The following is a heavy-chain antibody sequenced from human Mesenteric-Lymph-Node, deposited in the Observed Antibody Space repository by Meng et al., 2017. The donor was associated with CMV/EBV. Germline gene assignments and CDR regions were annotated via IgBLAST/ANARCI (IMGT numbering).Heavy chain of an antibody. CDR3: ARHHGIAAAGDFDY. J-gene: IGHJ4*02. CDR2: IYYSGST. V-gene: IGHV4-39*01. D-gene: IGHD6-13*01. Sequence: GSLRLSCEASGFTFSNYEMNWVRQPPGKGLEWIGSIYYSGSTYYNPSLKSRVTISVDTSKNQFSLKLSSVTAADTAVYYCARHHGIAAAGDFDYWGQGTLVTVSS. CDR1: GFTFSNYE.